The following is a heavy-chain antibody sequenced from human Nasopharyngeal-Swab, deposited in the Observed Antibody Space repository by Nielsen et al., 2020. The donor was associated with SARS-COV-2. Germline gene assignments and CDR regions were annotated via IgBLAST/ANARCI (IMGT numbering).Heavy chain of an antibody. CDR3: ARALWGSYYYGMDV. V-gene: IGHV3-23*01. Sequence: GEALKISWAASGFTFSNSAMSWVRQAPGKGLEWVSTISVSGGSTYYADSVKGRFTISRDNSKNTVYLQMNSLRAEDTAVYYCARALWGSYYYGMDVWGQGTTVTVSS. CDR2: ISVSGGST. J-gene: IGHJ6*02. D-gene: IGHD7-27*01. CDR1: GFTFSNSA.